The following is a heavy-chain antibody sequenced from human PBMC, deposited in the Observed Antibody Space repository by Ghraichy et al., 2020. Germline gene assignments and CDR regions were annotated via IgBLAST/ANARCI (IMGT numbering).Heavy chain of an antibody. Sequence: SETLSLTCAVYGGSFSGYYWSWIRQPPGKGLEWIGEINHSGSTNYNPSLKSRVTISVDTSKNQFSLKLSSVTAADTAVYYCARRYVWGSYRLRPWGQGTLVTVSS. CDR3: ARRYVWGSYRLRP. CDR1: GGSFSGYY. V-gene: IGHV4-34*01. CDR2: INHSGST. D-gene: IGHD3-16*02. J-gene: IGHJ5*02.